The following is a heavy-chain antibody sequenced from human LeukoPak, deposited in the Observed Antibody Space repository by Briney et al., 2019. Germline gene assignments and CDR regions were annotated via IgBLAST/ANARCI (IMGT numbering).Heavy chain of an antibody. CDR1: GYTFTSYG. Sequence: ASVKVSCKASGYTFTSYGISWVRQAPGQGLEWMGWISAYNGNTNYAQKLQGRVTVTTDTSTSTAYMELRSLRSDDTAVYYCARFSPMIVVVTKPYNWFDPWGQGTLVTVSS. V-gene: IGHV1-18*01. D-gene: IGHD3-22*01. CDR3: ARFSPMIVVVTKPYNWFDP. CDR2: ISAYNGNT. J-gene: IGHJ5*02.